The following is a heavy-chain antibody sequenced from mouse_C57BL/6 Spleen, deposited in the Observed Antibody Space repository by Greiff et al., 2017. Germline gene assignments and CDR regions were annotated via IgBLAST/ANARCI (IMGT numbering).Heavy chain of an antibody. Sequence: VQLQQSGAELARPGASVKLSCKASGYTFTSYGIIWVKQRTGQGLEWIGEIYPRSGNTYYNEKFKGKATLTADKSSSTAYMELRSLTSEDSAVYFCARSGTTAYWGQGTLVTVSA. CDR3: ARSGTTAY. V-gene: IGHV1-81*01. CDR2: IYPRSGNT. J-gene: IGHJ3*01. CDR1: GYTFTSYG. D-gene: IGHD1-1*01.